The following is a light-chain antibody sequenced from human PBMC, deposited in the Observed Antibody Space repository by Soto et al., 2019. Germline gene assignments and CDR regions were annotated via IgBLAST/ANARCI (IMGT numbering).Light chain of an antibody. CDR2: SAS. Sequence: DIKMTQMPSSLSASVGYRVTITCRASQTISTYLNWYQQQSGKAPKLLIYSASTLQSGVPSRFSGSGSGTDFTLTISNLQPEDFATYHCQQSYSTPLTFGGGTKVDI. J-gene: IGKJ4*01. CDR3: QQSYSTPLT. V-gene: IGKV1-39*01. CDR1: QTISTY.